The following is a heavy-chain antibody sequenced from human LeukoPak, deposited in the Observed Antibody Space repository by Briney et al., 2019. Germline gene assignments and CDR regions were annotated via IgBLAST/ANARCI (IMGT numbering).Heavy chain of an antibody. CDR2: ITPNNGRP. CDR1: GYTFTTYY. Sequence: ASVKISCKTSGYTFTTYYIHWIRQAPGQGLEWMAVITPNNGRPTYAQKFQGGVTVTMDTSSSTVYMELSNLGSDDTAIYYCARDQIQVWYMVGRFDSWGQGTLVSVSS. V-gene: IGHV1-46*01. J-gene: IGHJ4*02. D-gene: IGHD5-18*01. CDR3: ARDQIQVWYMVGRFDS.